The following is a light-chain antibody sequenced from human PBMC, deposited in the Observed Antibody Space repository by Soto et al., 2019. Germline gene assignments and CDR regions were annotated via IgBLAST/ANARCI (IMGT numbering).Light chain of an antibody. V-gene: IGKV1D-12*01. Sequence: DIQMTKSPSSVSASVGDRVTITCRASQGISSWLAWYQQKPGKAPKLLIYAASSLQSGAPARFGGSGSGTDFTLTISRRQPGDFATYYCLQANSFPYTFGQGNKLEIK. CDR3: LQANSFPYT. CDR1: QGISSW. J-gene: IGKJ2*01. CDR2: AAS.